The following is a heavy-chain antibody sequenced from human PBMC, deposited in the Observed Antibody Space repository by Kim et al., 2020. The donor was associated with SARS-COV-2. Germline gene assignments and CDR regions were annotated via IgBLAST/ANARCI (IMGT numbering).Heavy chain of an antibody. Sequence: SVKVSCKASGGTFSSYAISWVRQAPGQGLEWMGGIIPIFGTANYAQKFQGRVTITADESTSTAYMELSSLRSEDTAVYYCARDVMTTVVGVYYFDYWGQGTLVTVSS. CDR1: GGTFSSYA. D-gene: IGHD4-17*01. CDR3: ARDVMTTVVGVYYFDY. CDR2: IIPIFGTA. J-gene: IGHJ4*02. V-gene: IGHV1-69*13.